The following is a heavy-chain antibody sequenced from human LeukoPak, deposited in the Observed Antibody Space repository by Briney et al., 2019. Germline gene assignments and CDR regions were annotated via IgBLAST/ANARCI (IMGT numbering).Heavy chain of an antibody. J-gene: IGHJ4*02. CDR1: GFTFSSYW. Sequence: GGSLRLSCAASGFTFSSYWMSWVRQAPGKGLEWVANIKQDGSEKYYVDSVKGRFTISRDNAKNSLYLQMNSLRAGDTAVYYCARFDSSGYYAYWGQGTLVTVSS. CDR3: ARFDSSGYYAY. D-gene: IGHD3-22*01. CDR2: IKQDGSEK. V-gene: IGHV3-7*01.